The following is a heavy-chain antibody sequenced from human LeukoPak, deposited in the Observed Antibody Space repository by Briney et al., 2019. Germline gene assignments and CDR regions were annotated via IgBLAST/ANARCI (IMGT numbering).Heavy chain of an antibody. Sequence: PGGSLRLSCAASGFTFSSYWMSWVRQAPGKGLEWVGRIKSKTDGGTTDYAAPVKGRFTISRDDSKNTLYLQMNSLKTEDTAVYYCAKGHGDGSGYYYFDSWGQGTLVTVSS. J-gene: IGHJ4*02. CDR1: GFTFSSYW. D-gene: IGHD3-22*01. CDR3: AKGHGDGSGYYYFDS. CDR2: IKSKTDGGTT. V-gene: IGHV3-15*01.